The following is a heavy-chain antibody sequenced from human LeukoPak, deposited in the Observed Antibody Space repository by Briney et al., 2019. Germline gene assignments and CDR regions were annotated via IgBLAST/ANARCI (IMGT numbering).Heavy chain of an antibody. J-gene: IGHJ4*02. D-gene: IGHD6-6*01. CDR2: ISGRGGST. V-gene: IGHV3-23*01. CDR1: GFTFSSYA. CDR3: ARDFGGSSSGY. Sequence: GGSLRLSCAASGFTFSSYAVSWVRQAPGKGLEWVSAISGRGGSTYYADSVKGRFTISRDNAKNSLYLQMSSLRAEDTAVYYCARDFGGSSSGYWGQGTLVTVSS.